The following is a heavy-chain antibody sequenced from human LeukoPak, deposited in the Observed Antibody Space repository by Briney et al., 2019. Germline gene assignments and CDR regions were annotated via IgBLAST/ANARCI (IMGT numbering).Heavy chain of an antibody. J-gene: IGHJ4*02. D-gene: IGHD3-22*01. CDR3: AKDFSVYYYDSRVSDY. Sequence: GGSLRLSCTVSGFTVSSNSMSWVRQAPGKGLEWVSFIYSDNTHYSDSVKGRFTISRDNSKNTLYLQMNSLRAEDTAVYYCAKDFSVYYYDSRVSDYWGQGTLVTVSS. CDR2: IYSDNT. V-gene: IGHV3-66*03. CDR1: GFTVSSNS.